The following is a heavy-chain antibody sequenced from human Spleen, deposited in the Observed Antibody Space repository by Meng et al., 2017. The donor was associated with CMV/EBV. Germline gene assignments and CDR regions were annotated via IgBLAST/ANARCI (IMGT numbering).Heavy chain of an antibody. CDR3: AIASRFPEDYYYYYGMDV. V-gene: IGHV4-39*07. CDR1: GGSISSSSYY. D-gene: IGHD1-14*01. Sequence: SETLSLTCTVSGGSISSSSYYWGWIRQPPGKGLEWIGSIYYSGSTYYNPSLKSRVTISVDTSKNQFSLKLSSVTAADTAVYYCAIASRFPEDYYYYYGMDVWGQGTTVTVSS. CDR2: IYYSGST. J-gene: IGHJ6*02.